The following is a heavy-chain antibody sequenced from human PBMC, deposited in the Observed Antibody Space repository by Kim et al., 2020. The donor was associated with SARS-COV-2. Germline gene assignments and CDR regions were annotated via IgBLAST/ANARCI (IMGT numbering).Heavy chain of an antibody. D-gene: IGHD6-13*01. CDR1: GGSISSGGYY. CDR3: ATSIAAAGPFDY. Sequence: SETLSLTCTVSGGSISSGGYYWSWIRQHPGKGLEWIGYIYYSGSTYYNPSLKSRVTISVDTSKNQFSLKLSPVTAADTAVYYCATSIAAAGPFDYWGQGTLVTVSS. CDR2: IYYSGST. V-gene: IGHV4-31*03. J-gene: IGHJ4*02.